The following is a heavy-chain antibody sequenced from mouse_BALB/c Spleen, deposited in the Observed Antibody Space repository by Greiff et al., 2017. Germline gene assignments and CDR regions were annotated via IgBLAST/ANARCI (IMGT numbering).Heavy chain of an antibody. Sequence: EVKLMESGGGLVQPGGSLRLSCATSGFTFTDYYMSWVRQPPGKALEWLGFIRNKANGYTTEYSASVKGRFTISRDNSQSILYLQMNTLRAEDSATYYCARDKNFAYWGQGTLVTVSA. CDR1: GFTFTDYY. CDR3: ARDKNFAY. V-gene: IGHV7-3*02. CDR2: IRNKANGYTT. J-gene: IGHJ3*01.